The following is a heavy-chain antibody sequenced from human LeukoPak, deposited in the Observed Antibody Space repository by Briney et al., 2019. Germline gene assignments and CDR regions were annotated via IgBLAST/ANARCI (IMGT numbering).Heavy chain of an antibody. CDR1: GFTFSSYA. D-gene: IGHD3-22*01. CDR2: ISYDGSNK. J-gene: IGHJ3*02. V-gene: IGHV3-30-3*01. CDR3: ARASTGGQRAYYHDSSDNIHYTGDAFDI. Sequence: PGRSLRLSCAASGFTFSSYAMHWVRQAPGKGLEWVAVISYDGSNKYYADSVKGRFTISRDNSKNTLYLQMNSLRAEDTAVYYCARASTGGQRAYYHDSSDNIHYTGDAFDIWGQGTMVTVSS.